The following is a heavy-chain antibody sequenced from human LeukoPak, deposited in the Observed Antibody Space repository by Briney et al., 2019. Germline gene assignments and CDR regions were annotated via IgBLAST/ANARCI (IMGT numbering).Heavy chain of an antibody. Sequence: GASVTVSCKASGYTFTSYGISWVRQAPGQGLEWMGWISAYNGNTNYAQKLQGRVTMTTDTSTSTAYMELRSLRSDDTAVYYCARVDSDIAAAGTGPYNWFDPWGQGTLVTVSS. J-gene: IGHJ5*02. CDR3: ARVDSDIAAAGTGPYNWFDP. D-gene: IGHD6-13*01. V-gene: IGHV1-18*01. CDR2: ISAYNGNT. CDR1: GYTFTSYG.